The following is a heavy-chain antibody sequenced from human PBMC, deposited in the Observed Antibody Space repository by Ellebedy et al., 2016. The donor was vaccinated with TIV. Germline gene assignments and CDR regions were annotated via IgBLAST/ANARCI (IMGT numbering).Heavy chain of an antibody. CDR3: ARDFPHCSTASCHSDY. J-gene: IGHJ4*02. V-gene: IGHV3-21*01. Sequence: GESLKISCAASGFTFGYYNMNWVRQAPGKGLEWVASITDRSNSIYYADSVKGRFTTSRDNAKNSLYLQMNSLRAEDTAVYYCARDFPHCSTASCHSDYWGQGTLVTVSS. CDR2: ITDRSNSI. D-gene: IGHD2-2*01. CDR1: GFTFGYYN.